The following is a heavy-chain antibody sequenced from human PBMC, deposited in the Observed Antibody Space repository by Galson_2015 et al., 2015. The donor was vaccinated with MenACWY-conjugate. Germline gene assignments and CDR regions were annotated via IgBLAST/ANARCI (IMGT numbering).Heavy chain of an antibody. V-gene: IGHV1-3*01. D-gene: IGHD2-21*01. CDR2: INGANQNT. CDR1: GYTFTRNA. J-gene: IGHJ4*02. Sequence: SVKVSCKASGYTFTRNALHWVRQAPGQGLEWMGWINGANQNTKYSEKFQGRVTITSDTVASTAYMEMSGLTSEDTAVYYCAREEIEASDQPIAYWGQGTLVTVSS. CDR3: AREEIEASDQPIAY.